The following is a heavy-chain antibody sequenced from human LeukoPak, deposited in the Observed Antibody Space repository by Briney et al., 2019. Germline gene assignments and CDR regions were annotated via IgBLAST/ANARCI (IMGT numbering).Heavy chain of an antibody. Sequence: PGGSLRLSCAVSGFTFSSYGMHWVRQAPGKGLEWVAVIWYDGSNKYYADSVKGRFTISRDNSKNTLYLQMNSLRAEDTAVYYCARGREYCSSTSCRDAFDIWGLGTMVTVSS. CDR2: IWYDGSNK. J-gene: IGHJ3*02. V-gene: IGHV3-33*01. CDR1: GFTFSSYG. CDR3: ARGREYCSSTSCRDAFDI. D-gene: IGHD2-2*01.